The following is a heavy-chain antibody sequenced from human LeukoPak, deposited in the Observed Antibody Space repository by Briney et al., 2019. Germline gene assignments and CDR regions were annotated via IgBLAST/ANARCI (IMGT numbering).Heavy chain of an antibody. CDR2: ISYDGSNK. V-gene: IGHV3-30*04. J-gene: IGHJ6*03. CDR3: ARAQMGLIFGVVRDYYYMDV. D-gene: IGHD3-3*01. CDR1: GFTFSSYA. Sequence: GGSLRLSCAASGFTFSSYAMHWVRQAPGKGLEWVAVISYDGSNKYYADSVKGRFTISRDNSKNTLYLQMNSLRAEDTAVYYCARAQMGLIFGVVRDYYYMDVWGKGTTVTVSS.